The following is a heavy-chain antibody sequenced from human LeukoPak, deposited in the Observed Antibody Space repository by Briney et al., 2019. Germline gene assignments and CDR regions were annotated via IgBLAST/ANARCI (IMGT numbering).Heavy chain of an antibody. J-gene: IGHJ6*02. CDR3: ATGNPTYYYGSGSYYYYYGMDV. CDR2: ISAYNGNT. Sequence: ASVKVSCKASGYTFTSYGISWVRQAPGQGLEWMGWISAYNGNTIYAQKFQGRVTMTEDTSTDTAYMELSSLRSEDTAVYYCATGNPTYYYGSGSYYYYYGMDVWGQGTTVTVSS. D-gene: IGHD3-10*01. V-gene: IGHV1-18*01. CDR1: GYTFTSYG.